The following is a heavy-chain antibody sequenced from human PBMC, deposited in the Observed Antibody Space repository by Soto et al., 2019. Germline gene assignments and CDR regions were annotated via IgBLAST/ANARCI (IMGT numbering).Heavy chain of an antibody. V-gene: IGHV1-69*01. CDR2: IIPIFGIK. J-gene: IGHJ4*02. D-gene: IGHD3-10*01. CDR3: AKEAGDH. Sequence: QMQLVQSGADVQERGSSVKISCKTSGGTFNTYALTWVRQAPGQGLEWIGGIIPIFGIKNVAQRFQGRVTINADESLTTACMEMTSLRSDDTAVYYCAKEAGDHWGQGTLVTVSS. CDR1: GGTFNTYA.